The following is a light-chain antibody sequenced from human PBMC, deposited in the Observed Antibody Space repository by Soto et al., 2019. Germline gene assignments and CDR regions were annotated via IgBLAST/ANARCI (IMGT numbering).Light chain of an antibody. V-gene: IGLV2-14*01. CDR3: SSSTSSNTLV. Sequence: QSALTQPASVSASPGQSITISCTGGKNDIGSSDYVSWYQQHPGKAPKLIIYGVSNRLSGTSDRFSGSKSGNTASLTISGLQADDGADYYCSSSTSSNTLVFGGGTKVTVL. J-gene: IGLJ3*02. CDR1: KNDIGSSDY. CDR2: GVS.